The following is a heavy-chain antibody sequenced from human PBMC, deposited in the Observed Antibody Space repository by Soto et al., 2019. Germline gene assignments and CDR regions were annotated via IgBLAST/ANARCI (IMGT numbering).Heavy chain of an antibody. J-gene: IGHJ4*02. Sequence: QLQLQESGPGLVKPSETLSLTCTVSGGSISSSSYYWGWIRQPPGKGLEWIGSIYYSGSTYYNPSLKSRVTISVDTSKNQFSLKLSSVTAADTAVYYCARQLGRGDYLFDYWGQGTLVTVSS. CDR3: ARQLGRGDYLFDY. CDR2: IYYSGST. V-gene: IGHV4-39*01. CDR1: GGSISSSSYY. D-gene: IGHD4-17*01.